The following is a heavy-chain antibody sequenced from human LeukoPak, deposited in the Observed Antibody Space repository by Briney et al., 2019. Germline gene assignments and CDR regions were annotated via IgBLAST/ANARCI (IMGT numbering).Heavy chain of an antibody. CDR1: GYTLTELS. Sequence: ASVKVSCKVSGYTLTELSMHWVRQAPGKGLEWMGGLDPEDGETIYAQKFQGRVTMTEDTSTDTAYMELSSLRSEDTAVYYCATRDCSSTSCYRNYYYGMDVWGKGTTVTVSS. D-gene: IGHD2-2*01. CDR3: ATRDCSSTSCYRNYYYGMDV. CDR2: LDPEDGET. J-gene: IGHJ6*04. V-gene: IGHV1-24*01.